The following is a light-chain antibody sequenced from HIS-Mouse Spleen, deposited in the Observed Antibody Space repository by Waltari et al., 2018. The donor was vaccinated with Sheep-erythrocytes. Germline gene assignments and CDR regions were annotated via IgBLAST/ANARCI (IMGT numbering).Light chain of an antibody. CDR2: EGS. V-gene: IGLV2-23*01. J-gene: IGLJ3*02. CDR3: CSYAGSSTPWV. Sequence: QSALTQPASVSGSPGQSITISCTGTRSDVGSYTLVPLYQQHPGKAPKLMIYEGSKRPSGVSNRFSGSKSGNTASLTISGLQAEDEADYYCCSYAGSSTPWVFGGGTKLTVL. CDR1: RSDVGSYTL.